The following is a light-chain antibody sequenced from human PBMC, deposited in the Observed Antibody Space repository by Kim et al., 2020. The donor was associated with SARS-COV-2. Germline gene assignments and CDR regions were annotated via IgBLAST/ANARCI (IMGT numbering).Light chain of an antibody. Sequence: VSPGKTASITCSGDKLGDKYACWYQQKPGQSPVLVIYQDSKRHSGIPERFSGSNSGNTATLTISGTQAMDEADYYCQAWDSSTGVFGGGTQLTVL. J-gene: IGLJ2*01. V-gene: IGLV3-1*01. CDR3: QAWDSSTGV. CDR1: KLGDKY. CDR2: QDS.